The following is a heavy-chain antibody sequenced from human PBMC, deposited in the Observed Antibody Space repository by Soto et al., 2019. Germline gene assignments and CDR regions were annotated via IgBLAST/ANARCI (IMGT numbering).Heavy chain of an antibody. CDR2: IRSKGYGGTT. D-gene: IGHD2-2*01. Sequence: PGGSLRLSCTGSGFTFGDFGMSWFRQASGKGLEWLSFIRSKGYGGTTESAASVRGRFITSRDDSKSIAYLQMNRLKTEDTDVYYCASLTSWSQEYYYGMDVWGQGTTVTVSS. CDR3: ASLTSWSQEYYYGMDV. J-gene: IGHJ6*02. CDR1: GFTFGDFG. V-gene: IGHV3-49*03.